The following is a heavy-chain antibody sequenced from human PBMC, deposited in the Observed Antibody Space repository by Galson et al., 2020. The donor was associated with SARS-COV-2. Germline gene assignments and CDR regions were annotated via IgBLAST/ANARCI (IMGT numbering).Heavy chain of an antibody. J-gene: IGHJ6*02. CDR2: IKQDGREK. CDR3: ARDRVARILLTAEVYYYYGMDV. Sequence: GGSLRLSCAASGFTFSSYWMSWVRQAPGKGLEWVANIKQDGREKYYVDSVKGRFTISRDNAKNSLYLQMNSLRAEDTAVYYCARDRVARILLTAEVYYYYGMDVWGQGTTVTVSS. CDR1: GFTFSSYW. D-gene: IGHD2-15*01. V-gene: IGHV3-7*01.